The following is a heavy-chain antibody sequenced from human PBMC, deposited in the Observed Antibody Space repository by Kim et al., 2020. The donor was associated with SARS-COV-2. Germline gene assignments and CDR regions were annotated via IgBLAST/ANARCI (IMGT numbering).Heavy chain of an antibody. CDR3: AREFPGVDAFDI. CDR1: GFTFSSYA. CDR2: ISYDGSNK. J-gene: IGHJ3*02. Sequence: GGSLRLSCAASGFTFSSYAMHWVRQAPGKGLEWVAVISYDGSNKYYADSVKGRFTISRDNSKNTLYLQMNSLRAEDTAVYYCAREFPGVDAFDIWGQGTMVTVSS. D-gene: IGHD3-10*01. V-gene: IGHV3-30*04.